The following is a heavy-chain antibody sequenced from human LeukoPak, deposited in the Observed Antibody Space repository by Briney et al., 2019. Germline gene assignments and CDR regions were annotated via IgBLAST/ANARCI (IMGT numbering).Heavy chain of an antibody. CDR1: GFIVSSNY. Sequence: GGSLRLSCAVSGFIVSSNYMSWVRQAPGKGLEWVSAFSGSGGSTYYADSVKGRFTISRDNSKSTLYLQMNNLRAEDTAVYYCAKLNDWSTTYNYGDYWGQGTLVTVSS. V-gene: IGHV3-23*01. D-gene: IGHD5-24*01. CDR3: AKLNDWSTTYNYGDY. J-gene: IGHJ4*02. CDR2: FSGSGGST.